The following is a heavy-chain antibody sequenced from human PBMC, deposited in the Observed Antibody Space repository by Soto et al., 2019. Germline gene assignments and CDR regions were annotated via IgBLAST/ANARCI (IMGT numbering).Heavy chain of an antibody. CDR3: IVTTTVTFYYGMDV. D-gene: IGHD4-17*01. Sequence: ESGGGLVKPGGSLRLSCAASGFTFSKAWMNWVRQAPGKGLEWVGRIKSKTDGGTTDYAAPVKGRFTVSRDDSKNTLYLQMNSLKTEDTAMYYCIVTTTVTFYYGMDVWGQGTTVTVSS. CDR2: IKSKTDGGTT. CDR1: GFTFSKAW. V-gene: IGHV3-15*01. J-gene: IGHJ6*02.